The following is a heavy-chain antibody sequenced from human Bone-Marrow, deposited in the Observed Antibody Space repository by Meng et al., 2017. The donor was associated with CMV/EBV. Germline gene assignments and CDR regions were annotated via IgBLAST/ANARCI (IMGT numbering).Heavy chain of an antibody. Sequence: SVKVSCKASGGTFSSYAISWVRQAPGQGLEWMGGIIPILGIANYAQKFQGRVTITADTSTSTAYMERSSLRSEDTAVYYCAGVDELIHSWAWYFDLWGRGTLVTVSS. J-gene: IGHJ2*01. CDR3: AGVDELIHSWAWYFDL. CDR2: IIPILGIA. V-gene: IGHV1-69*10. D-gene: IGHD2-15*01. CDR1: GGTFSSYA.